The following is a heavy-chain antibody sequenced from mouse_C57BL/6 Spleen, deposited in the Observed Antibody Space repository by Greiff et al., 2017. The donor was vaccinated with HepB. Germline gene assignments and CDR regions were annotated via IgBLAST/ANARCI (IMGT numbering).Heavy chain of an antibody. V-gene: IGHV1-26*01. CDR3: AMGDFDY. Sequence: EVQLQQSGPELVKPGASVKISCKASGYTFTDYYMNWVKQSHGKSLEWIGDINPNNGGTSYNQKFKGKATLTVDKSSSTAYMELRSLTSEDSAVYYCAMGDFDYWGQGTTLTFSS. CDR1: GYTFTDYY. CDR2: INPNNGGT. J-gene: IGHJ2*01.